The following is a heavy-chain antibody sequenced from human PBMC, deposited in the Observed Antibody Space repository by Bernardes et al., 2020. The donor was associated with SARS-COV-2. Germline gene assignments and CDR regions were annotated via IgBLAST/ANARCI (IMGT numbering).Heavy chain of an antibody. CDR1: GFTFISYW. V-gene: IGHV3-74*01. CDR3: ARDSNPRFYDTSGYSFDF. Sequence: GSLRLSCAGSGFTFISYWMHWVRQAPWKGLVWVSRLNEDGSITNYADSVKGRFTISRDNAKNTLFLQMNSLSAEDTAVYYCARDSNPRFYDTSGYSFDFWGQGALVTVSS. CDR2: LNEDGSIT. D-gene: IGHD3-22*01. J-gene: IGHJ4*02.